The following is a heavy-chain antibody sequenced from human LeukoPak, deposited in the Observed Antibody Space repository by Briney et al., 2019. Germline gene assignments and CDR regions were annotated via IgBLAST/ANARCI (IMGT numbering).Heavy chain of an antibody. CDR3: ARNYYDSSGYRPNVGWFDP. V-gene: IGHV1-18*01. Sequence: GASVKVSCKASGYTFTSYGISWVRQAPGQGLEWMGWISAYNGNTNYAQKLQGRVTMTTDTSTSTAYMELRSLRSDDTAVYYCARNYYDSSGYRPNVGWFDPWGQGTLVTVSS. CDR2: ISAYNGNT. CDR1: GYTFTSYG. J-gene: IGHJ5*02. D-gene: IGHD3-22*01.